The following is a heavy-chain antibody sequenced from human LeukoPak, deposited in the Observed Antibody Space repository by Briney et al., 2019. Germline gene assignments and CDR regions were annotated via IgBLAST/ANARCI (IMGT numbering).Heavy chain of an antibody. CDR2: ISSGSSTM. CDR1: GFTFSSYW. D-gene: IGHD1-7*01. J-gene: IGHJ4*02. Sequence: GGSLRLSCAASGFTFSSYWMSWVRLAPGKGLEWVSFISSGSSTMYYAESVKDRFTISRDNAKNSLYLQMNSLRAEDTAVYYCARENYGYDYWGQGTLVTVSS. CDR3: ARENYGYDY. V-gene: IGHV3-48*01.